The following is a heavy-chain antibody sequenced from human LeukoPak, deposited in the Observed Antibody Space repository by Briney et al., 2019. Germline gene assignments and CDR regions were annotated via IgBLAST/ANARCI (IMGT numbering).Heavy chain of an antibody. D-gene: IGHD3-10*01. J-gene: IGHJ3*02. CDR1: GVSINSGDYY. V-gene: IGHV4-39*01. Sequence: SETLSLTCTVSGVSINSGDYYWGWIRQPPGKGLEWIGTIYYSGRTYYNPPLKSRVTISEDTSKNQFSLKLTSVTAADTAIYYCARHRTAINKYGPYDAFDIWGQGTMVTVSS. CDR2: IYYSGRT. CDR3: ARHRTAINKYGPYDAFDI.